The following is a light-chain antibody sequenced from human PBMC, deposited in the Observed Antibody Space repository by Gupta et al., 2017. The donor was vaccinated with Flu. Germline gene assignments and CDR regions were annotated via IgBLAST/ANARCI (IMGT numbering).Light chain of an antibody. J-gene: IGLJ3*02. V-gene: IGLV2-14*01. CDR1: NSDVGGDKN. CDR2: EDS. Sequence: CTGANSDVGGDKNFYWYHHHTAPTPNLLIFEDSSRRSAVATRFSGAKYASTATITTTRLQAEEAADYYCRSETTSTNMLVFGGGTKLTVL. CDR3: RSETTSTNMLV.